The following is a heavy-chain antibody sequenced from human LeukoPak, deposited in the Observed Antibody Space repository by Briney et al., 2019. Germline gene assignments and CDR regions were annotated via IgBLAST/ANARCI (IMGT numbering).Heavy chain of an antibody. V-gene: IGHV3-33*01. D-gene: IGHD3-22*01. CDR2: IWYDGSNK. Sequence: PGGSLRLSCAASGFTFSSYGMHWVRQAPGKGLEWVAVIWYDGSNKYYADSVKGRFTISRDNSKNTLYLQMNSLRAEDTAVYYCARDRGYYYDSSGYLHMDAWGQGTTVTVSS. J-gene: IGHJ6*02. CDR3: ARDRGYYYDSSGYLHMDA. CDR1: GFTFSSYG.